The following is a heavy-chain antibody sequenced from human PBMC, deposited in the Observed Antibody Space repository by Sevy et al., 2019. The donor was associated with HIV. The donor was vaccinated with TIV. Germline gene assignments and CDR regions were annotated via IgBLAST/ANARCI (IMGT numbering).Heavy chain of an antibody. V-gene: IGHV3-23*01. CDR1: RFTFSTYA. J-gene: IGHJ6*02. D-gene: IGHD2-2*01. CDR2: ISGSGGST. CDR3: AKGDATFYGLDV. Sequence: GGSLRLSCVASRFTFSTYAMSWVRQAPGKGLEWVSAISGSGGSTYYADSLKGRFTISRDKSKNTLYLQMNSLRVEDTAVFYCAKGDATFYGLDVWGQGTTVTVSS.